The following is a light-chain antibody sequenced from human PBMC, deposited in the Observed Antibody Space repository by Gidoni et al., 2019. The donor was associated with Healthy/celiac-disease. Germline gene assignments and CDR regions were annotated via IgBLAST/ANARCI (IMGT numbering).Light chain of an antibody. CDR2: AAS. CDR1: QSISSY. J-gene: IGKJ1*01. CDR3: RQSYST. V-gene: IGKV1-39*01. Sequence: DIQMTQSPSSLSASVGDRVTITCRASQSISSYLNWYQQKPGTAPKLLIYAASSLQSGVPSRFSGSGSGTDFTLTISDLQPEDFATYYCRQSYSTFGQGTKVEIK.